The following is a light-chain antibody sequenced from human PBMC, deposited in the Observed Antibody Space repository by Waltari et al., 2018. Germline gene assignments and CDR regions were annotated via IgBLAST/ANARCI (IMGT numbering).Light chain of an antibody. CDR1: QSISSW. J-gene: IGKJ1*01. V-gene: IGKV1-5*03. Sequence: DIQMTQSPSTLSASVGDRVTITCRASQSISSWLAWYQQKPGKAPDLLIDAASTLHSGVPSRFSGGGSGTEFTLTISSLQPDDSATYYCQQYYTYPWTFGQVTKVEIK. CDR3: QQYYTYPWT. CDR2: AAS.